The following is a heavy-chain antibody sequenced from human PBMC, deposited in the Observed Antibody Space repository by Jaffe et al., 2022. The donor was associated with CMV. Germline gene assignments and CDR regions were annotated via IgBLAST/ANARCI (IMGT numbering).Heavy chain of an antibody. CDR2: ISWNSGSI. D-gene: IGHD3-16*01. CDR3: AKEGGIDYYYYGMDV. V-gene: IGHV3-9*01. CDR1: GFTFDDYA. Sequence: EVQLVESGGGLVQPGRSLRLSCAASGFTFDDYAMHWVRQAPGKGLEWVSGISWNSGSIGYADSVKGRFTISRDNAKNSLYLQMNSLRAEDTALYYCAKEGGIDYYYYGMDVWGQGTTVTVSS. J-gene: IGHJ6*02.